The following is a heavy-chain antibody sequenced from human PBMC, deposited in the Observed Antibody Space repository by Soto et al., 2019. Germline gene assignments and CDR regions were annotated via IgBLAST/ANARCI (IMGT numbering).Heavy chain of an antibody. CDR3: ARDGQQLTPYGMDV. J-gene: IGHJ6*02. V-gene: IGHV3-33*01. D-gene: IGHD6-13*01. Sequence: QVQLVESGGGVVQPERSLRVSCAASGFTFSGHAMHWVRQAPGKGLEWVAQIWSDGRNKYYADSVKGRFTVSRDNSKNMWNLQMNSLRVEDTAVYYCARDGQQLTPYGMDVWGQGTTVTVSS. CDR1: GFTFSGHA. CDR2: IWSDGRNK.